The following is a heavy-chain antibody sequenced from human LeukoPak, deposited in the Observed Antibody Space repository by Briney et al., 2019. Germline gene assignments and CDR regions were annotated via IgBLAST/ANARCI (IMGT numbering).Heavy chain of an antibody. V-gene: IGHV3-21*01. Sequence: PWESLRLSCSASGCTFSNYSLNWIRKGPANGLELDSFISSSSSYIYYADSVKGRFTISRDNAKNSLYLQMNSLRAEDTAVYYCARDQVVRGVSGPNYYMDVWGKGTTVTVSS. CDR2: ISSSSSYI. J-gene: IGHJ6*03. CDR1: GCTFSNYS. CDR3: ARDQVVRGVSGPNYYMDV. D-gene: IGHD3-10*01.